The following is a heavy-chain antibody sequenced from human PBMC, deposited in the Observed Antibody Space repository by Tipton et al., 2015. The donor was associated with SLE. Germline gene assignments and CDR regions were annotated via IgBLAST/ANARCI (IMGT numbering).Heavy chain of an antibody. CDR3: ASEGGSGWYSVDY. D-gene: IGHD6-19*01. V-gene: IGHV4-31*03. Sequence: TLSLTCTVSGGSISSGGYYWSWIRQHPGKGLEWIGYIYYSGSTYYNPSLKSRVTMSVDTSKNQFSLKLSSVTAADTAVYYCASEGGSGWYSVDYWGQGTLVTVSS. CDR1: GGSISSGGYY. CDR2: IYYSGST. J-gene: IGHJ4*02.